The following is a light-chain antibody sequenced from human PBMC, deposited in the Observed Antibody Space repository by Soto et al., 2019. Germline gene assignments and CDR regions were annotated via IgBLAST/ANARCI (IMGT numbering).Light chain of an antibody. CDR1: QRSSGW. Sequence: DIQMTQSPSTLSASVGDRVTITCRARQRSSGWVAWYQQRPGKAPNLLIYDDSSLESGVPSRFSGSGSGTEFTLTISSLQPDDFATYHCQEYNTYSFSFGPGTQVDV. CDR2: DDS. J-gene: IGKJ3*01. CDR3: QEYNTYSFS. V-gene: IGKV1-5*01.